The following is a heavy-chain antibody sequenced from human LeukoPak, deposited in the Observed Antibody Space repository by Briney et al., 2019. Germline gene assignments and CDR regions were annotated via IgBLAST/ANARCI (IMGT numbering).Heavy chain of an antibody. D-gene: IGHD3-9*01. CDR3: ARVRVLRYFDWLPDAFDI. CDR1: GGSISSYY. CDR2: IYYSGST. J-gene: IGHJ3*02. V-gene: IGHV4-59*01. Sequence: PSETLSLTCTVSGGSISSYYWSWIRQPPGKGLEWIGYIYYSGSTNYNPSLKSRATISVDTSKNQFSLKLSSVTAADTAVYYCARVRVLRYFDWLPDAFDIWGQGTMVTVSS.